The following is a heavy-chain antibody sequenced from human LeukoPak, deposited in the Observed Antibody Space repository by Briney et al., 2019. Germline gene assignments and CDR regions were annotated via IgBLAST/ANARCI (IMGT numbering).Heavy chain of an antibody. CDR2: IRNSSSYT. CDR3: ARDLDIVVPHYYYGMDV. Sequence: AWSLRLSCSASGVTFSDCYRSWRRQAPGKGREWVSYIRNSSSYTNYADSGRGRFTVSRAKAKNSLYLQMNSLRAEDTAVYYCARDLDIVVPHYYYGMDVWCKGPRSPSPQ. CDR1: GVTFSDCY. V-gene: IGHV3-11*06. D-gene: IGHD2-2*03. J-gene: IGHJ6*01.